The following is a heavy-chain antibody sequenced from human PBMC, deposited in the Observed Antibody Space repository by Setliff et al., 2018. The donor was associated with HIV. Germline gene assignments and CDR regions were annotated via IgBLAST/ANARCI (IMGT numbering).Heavy chain of an antibody. CDR2: INHSGST. CDR1: GGSFSLYY. CDR3: ARGLGILYH. Sequence: PSETLSLTCAVYGGSFSLYYWSWLRQPPGKRLEWIGEINHSGSTNYNPSLKSRVSMSVDTSRDQFSLNLTSVTAADTAVYYCARGLGILYHWGQGNLVTVSS. V-gene: IGHV4-34*01. J-gene: IGHJ5*02. D-gene: IGHD7-27*01.